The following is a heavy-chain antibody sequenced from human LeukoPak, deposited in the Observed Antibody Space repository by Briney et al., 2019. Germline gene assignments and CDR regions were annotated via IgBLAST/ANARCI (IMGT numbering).Heavy chain of an antibody. CDR2: IIPIFGTA. CDR1: GGTFSSYA. CDR3: AIQLKGQGVIRLRAPDY. D-gene: IGHD3-10*01. V-gene: IGHV1-69*05. Sequence: ASVKVSCKASGGTFSSYANSWARQAPGQGLEWMGGIIPIFGTANYAQKFQGRVTITTDESTSTAYMELSSLRSEDTAVYYCAIQLKGQGVIRLRAPDYWGQGTLVTVSS. J-gene: IGHJ4*02.